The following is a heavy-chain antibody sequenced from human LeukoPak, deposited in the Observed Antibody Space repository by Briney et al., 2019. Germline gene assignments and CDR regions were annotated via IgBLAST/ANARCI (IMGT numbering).Heavy chain of an antibody. CDR2: FDPEDGET. V-gene: IGHV1-24*01. Sequence: GASVNVSCKVSGYTLTELSMHWVRQAPGKGLEWMGGFDPEDGETIYAQKFQGRVTMTEDTSTDTAYMELSSLRSEDTAVYYCATDLGVAAAGTADYWGQETLVTVSS. D-gene: IGHD6-13*01. CDR3: ATDLGVAAAGTADY. J-gene: IGHJ4*02. CDR1: GYTLTELS.